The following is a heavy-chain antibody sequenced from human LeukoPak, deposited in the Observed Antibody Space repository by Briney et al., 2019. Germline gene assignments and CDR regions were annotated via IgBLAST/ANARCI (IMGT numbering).Heavy chain of an antibody. CDR1: GFTFSSYS. CDR3: AKNGDRGAYCTGGTYYPYFYYYMDV. J-gene: IGHJ6*03. Sequence: GGSLRLSCAASGFTFSSYSMNWVRQAPGKGPEWVSSISSSSSYIYYADSVKGRFTISRDNSKNTLYLQMNSLRAEDTAIYYCAKNGDRGAYCTGGTYYPYFYYYMDVWGKGTTVTI. CDR2: ISSSSSYI. V-gene: IGHV3-21*04. D-gene: IGHD2-15*01.